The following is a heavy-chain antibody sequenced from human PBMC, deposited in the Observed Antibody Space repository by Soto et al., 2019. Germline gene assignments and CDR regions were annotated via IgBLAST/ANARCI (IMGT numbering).Heavy chain of an antibody. CDR1: GFTFSNYW. CDR2: INSDGSST. V-gene: IGHV3-74*01. Sequence: PGGSLRLSCAASGFTFSNYWMHWVRQAPGKGLVWVSRINSDGSSTSYADSVKGRFTISRDNAKNTLYLQMNSLRAEDTAVYYCSRGGYCSGGVCYVNWYFDLWGRGTLVTVSS. CDR3: SRGGYCSGGVCYVNWYFDL. J-gene: IGHJ2*01. D-gene: IGHD2-15*01.